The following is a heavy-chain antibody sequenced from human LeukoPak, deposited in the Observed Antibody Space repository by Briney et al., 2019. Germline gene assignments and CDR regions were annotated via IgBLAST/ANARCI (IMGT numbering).Heavy chain of an antibody. D-gene: IGHD3-16*01. CDR1: GGSISSYY. V-gene: IGHV4-59*08. CDR3: ARASLGYFDY. J-gene: IGHJ4*02. CDR2: IYYSGST. Sequence: MPSETLSLTCTVSGGSISSYYWSWIRQPPGKGLEWIGYIYYSGSTNYNPSLKSRVTISVDTSKNQFSLKLSSVTAADTAVYYCARASLGYFDYWGQGTLVTVSS.